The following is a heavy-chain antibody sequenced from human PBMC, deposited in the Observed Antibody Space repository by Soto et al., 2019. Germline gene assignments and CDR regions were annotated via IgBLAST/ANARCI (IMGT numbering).Heavy chain of an antibody. CDR1: GFTFSDYY. V-gene: IGHV3-11*01. CDR3: ARDLLLRPSPVDP. D-gene: IGHD1-26*01. CDR2: ISSSGSTI. J-gene: IGHJ5*02. Sequence: GGSLRLSCAASGFTFSDYYMSWIRQAPGKGLEWVSYISSSGSTIYYADSVKGRFTISRDNAKNSLYLRMNSLRAEDTAVYYCARDLLLRPSPVDPWGQGTLVTVSS.